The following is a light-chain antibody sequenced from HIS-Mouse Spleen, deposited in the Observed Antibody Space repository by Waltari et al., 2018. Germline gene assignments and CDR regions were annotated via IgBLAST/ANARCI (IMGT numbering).Light chain of an antibody. J-gene: IGLJ2*01. V-gene: IGLV2-11*02. CDR2: DVS. Sequence: QSALTQPRSVSGSPGQSVTISCTGTSSDVGGYNYVSWYQQHPAQAPQLMIYDVSKLPSGVPDRFSGSKSGNTASLTISGLQAEDEADYYCCSYAGSYTLVFGGGTKLTVL. CDR3: CSYAGSYTLV. CDR1: SSDVGGYNY.